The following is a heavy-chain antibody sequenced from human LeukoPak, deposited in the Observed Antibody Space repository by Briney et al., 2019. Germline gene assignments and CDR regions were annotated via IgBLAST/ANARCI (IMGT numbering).Heavy chain of an antibody. D-gene: IGHD3/OR15-3a*01. CDR3: ARLRGTGYSYNWFDP. Sequence: SETLSLTCTVSGGSISSSSYYWGWIRQPPGKGLEWIGSIYYSGSTYYNPSLKSRVTISVDTSKNQFSLKLSSVTAADTAVYYCARLRGTGYSYNWFDPWGQGTLVTVSS. V-gene: IGHV4-39*01. CDR2: IYYSGST. CDR1: GGSISSSSYY. J-gene: IGHJ5*02.